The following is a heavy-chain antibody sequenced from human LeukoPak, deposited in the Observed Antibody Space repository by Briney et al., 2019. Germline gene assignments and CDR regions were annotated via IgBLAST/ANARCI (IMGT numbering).Heavy chain of an antibody. D-gene: IGHD6-19*01. V-gene: IGHV3-74*01. Sequence: GGSLTLSCALSGPTFSNSWMYWVRQAPEWGRVWVSRINNEGNRTSYGDSVKGRFTISRDNAKNTLYLQMNSLRAGDTAVYYCARSTAVAGTGYDYWGRGTLVTVSS. J-gene: IGHJ4*02. CDR3: ARSTAVAGTGYDY. CDR2: INNEGNRT. CDR1: GPTFSNSW.